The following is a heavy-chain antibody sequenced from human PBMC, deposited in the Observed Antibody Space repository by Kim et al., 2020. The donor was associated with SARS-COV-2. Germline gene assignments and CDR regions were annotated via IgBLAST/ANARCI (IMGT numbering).Heavy chain of an antibody. CDR2: INHSGST. Sequence: SETLSLTCAVYGGSFSGYYWSWIRQPPGKGLEWIGEINHSGSTNYNPSLKSRVTISVDTSKNQFSLKLSSVTAADTAVYYCARGEYDTYDYWGQGTLVTVSS. CDR3: ARGEYDTYDY. J-gene: IGHJ4*02. D-gene: IGHD3-22*01. V-gene: IGHV4-34*01. CDR1: GGSFSGYY.